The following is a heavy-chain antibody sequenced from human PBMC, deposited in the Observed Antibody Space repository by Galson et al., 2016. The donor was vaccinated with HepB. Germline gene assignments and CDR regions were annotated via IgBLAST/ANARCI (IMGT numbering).Heavy chain of an antibody. CDR3: ARRMRYSSSAFDY. D-gene: IGHD6-6*01. V-gene: IGHV5-51*01. Sequence: QSGAEVKKPGESLKISCTGSGYSFTSYWIGWVRQMPGKGLEWMGIIYPGDYDSRYSPSFQGQVTFSAVKSISTAFLQWSSLKASDTAMYYCARRMRYSSSAFDYWGQGTPVTVSS. CDR1: GYSFTSYW. CDR2: IYPGDYDS. J-gene: IGHJ4*02.